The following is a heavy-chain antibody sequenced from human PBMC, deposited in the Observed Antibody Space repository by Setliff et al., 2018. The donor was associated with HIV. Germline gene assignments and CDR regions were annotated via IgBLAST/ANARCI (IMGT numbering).Heavy chain of an antibody. J-gene: IGHJ4*02. D-gene: IGHD3-22*01. CDR1: RFTFTSAA. CDR3: AVDLGDYYYDTTDYYYGGGLGY. CDR2: IVVGSGNT. Sequence: VKVSCKASRFTFTSAAVQWVRQARGQRPEWIGWIVVGSGNTKYAQRFQERVTITRDMSTRTAYMELSSLRSEDTAVYYCAVDLGDYYYDTTDYYYGGGLGYWGQGTLVTVSS. V-gene: IGHV1-58*01.